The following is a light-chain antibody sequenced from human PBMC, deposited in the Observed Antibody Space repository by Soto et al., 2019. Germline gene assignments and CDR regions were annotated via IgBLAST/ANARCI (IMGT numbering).Light chain of an antibody. V-gene: IGKV1-5*01. CDR3: QXYXSXXT. CDR1: QSVSMC. J-gene: IGKJ1*01. Sequence: DTQMTQSPSTLSASVGDTVTITCRASQSVSMCLAWFQQKPGKAPRLLIYGASNLESGVPSRFSGSGSGTEFTLTISSLQPDDFAXXXCQXYXSXXTXGQGTKVDIK. CDR2: GAS.